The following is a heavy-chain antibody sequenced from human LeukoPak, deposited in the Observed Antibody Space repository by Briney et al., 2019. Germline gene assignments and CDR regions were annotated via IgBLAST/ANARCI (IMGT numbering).Heavy chain of an antibody. CDR2: VWYDGSNK. D-gene: IGHD3-22*01. Sequence: QPGRSLRLSCAASGFTFSSYGMHWVRQAPGKGLEWVAVVWYDGSNKYYADSVKGRFTISRDNSKNTLYLQMNSLRAEDTAVYYCARDHYDSSGPAGYWGQGTLVTVSS. CDR1: GFTFSSYG. V-gene: IGHV3-33*01. CDR3: ARDHYDSSGPAGY. J-gene: IGHJ4*02.